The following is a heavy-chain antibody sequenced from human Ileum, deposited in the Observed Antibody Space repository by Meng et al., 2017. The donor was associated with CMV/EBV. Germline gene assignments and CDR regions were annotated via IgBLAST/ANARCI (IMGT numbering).Heavy chain of an antibody. CDR2: IWNDGNTK. CDR3: AKDLFRSTYYFDY. D-gene: IGHD2-21*01. V-gene: IGHV3-33*06. Sequence: CAASGFNFSDNGMHWVRQAPGKGLEWVAVIWNDGNTKYYTDSVKGRFTISRDNSKNTLYLQINSLRAEDTALYFCAKDLFRSTYYFDYWGRGTLVTVSS. J-gene: IGHJ4*02. CDR1: GFNFSDNG.